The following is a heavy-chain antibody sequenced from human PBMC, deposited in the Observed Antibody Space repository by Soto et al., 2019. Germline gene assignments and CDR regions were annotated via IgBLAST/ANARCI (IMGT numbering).Heavy chain of an antibody. V-gene: IGHV4-39*01. D-gene: IGHD2-8*01. J-gene: IGHJ4*02. CDR2: IYYSGST. CDR3: ARHLYGFDY. Sequence: SETLSLTCTVSGGSISSSSYYWGWLRQPPGKGREWIGSIYYSGSTYYNPSLKSRVTISVDTSKNQFSLKLSSVTAADTAVYCCARHLYGFDYWGQGTLVTVSS. CDR1: GGSISSSSYY.